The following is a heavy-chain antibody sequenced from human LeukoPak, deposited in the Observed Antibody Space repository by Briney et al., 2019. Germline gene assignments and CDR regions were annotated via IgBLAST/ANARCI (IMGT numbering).Heavy chain of an antibody. CDR3: ARGVRDCYNLYHYYYMDV. CDR1: GYTFTGYY. D-gene: IGHD5-24*01. Sequence: ASVKVSCTASGYTFTGYYMHWVRQAPGQGLEWIGRINPNSGGTNYAQKFKGRVTMTRDTSISTAYTELSRLRSDDTAVYYWARGVRDCYNLYHYYYMDVWGKGTTVTVSS. CDR2: INPNSGGT. V-gene: IGHV1-2*06. J-gene: IGHJ6*03.